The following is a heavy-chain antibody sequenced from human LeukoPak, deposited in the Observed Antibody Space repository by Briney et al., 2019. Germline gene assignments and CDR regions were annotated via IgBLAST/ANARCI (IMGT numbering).Heavy chain of an antibody. CDR3: ARDWDLNYFDY. CDR1: GFTFSTYS. D-gene: IGHD1-26*01. Sequence: GSLRLSCAASGFTFSTYSMNWVRQAPGKGLEWIGYIYYSGSTNYNPSLKSRVTMSVDTSKNQFSLKLSSVTAADTAVYDCARDWDLNYFDYWGQGTLVTVSS. J-gene: IGHJ4*02. CDR2: IYYSGST. V-gene: IGHV4-59*01.